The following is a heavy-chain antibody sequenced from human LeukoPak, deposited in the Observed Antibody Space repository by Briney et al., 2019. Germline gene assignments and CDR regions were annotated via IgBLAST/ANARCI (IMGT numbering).Heavy chain of an antibody. V-gene: IGHV4-39*01. Sequence: MSSETLSLTCTVSGGSISSSSYYWGWIRQPPGKGLEWIGSIYYSGSTYYNPSLKSRVTISADTSKNQFSLKLSSVTAADTAVYYCARLGSGLRSPGGDYWGQGTLVTVSS. CDR3: ARLGSGLRSPGGDY. D-gene: IGHD5-12*01. J-gene: IGHJ4*02. CDR2: IYYSGST. CDR1: GGSISSSSYY.